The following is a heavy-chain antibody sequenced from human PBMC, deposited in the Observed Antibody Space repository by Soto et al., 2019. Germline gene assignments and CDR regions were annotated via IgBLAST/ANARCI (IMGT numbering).Heavy chain of an antibody. CDR2: ISGCSSYI. V-gene: IGHV3-21*01. CDR3: ARGLGYCNVGSCSGAFDM. CDR1: GLSFSSDS. J-gene: IGHJ3*02. D-gene: IGHD2-15*01. Sequence: EVQLVESGGGLVKPGGSLRLSCTASGLSFSSDSMNWVRQAPGKGLEWVSSISGCSSYIYYADSVKGRFTISRDNAKNSVYLQMTIVRAEDTAVYYCARGLGYCNVGSCSGAFDMWGQGTMVTVSS.